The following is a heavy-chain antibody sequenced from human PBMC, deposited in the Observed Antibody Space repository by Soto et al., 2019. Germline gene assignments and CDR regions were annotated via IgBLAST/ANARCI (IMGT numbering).Heavy chain of an antibody. J-gene: IGHJ4*02. D-gene: IGHD6-6*01. CDR1: GGSVSSASYY. V-gene: IGHV4-61*01. Sequence: SETLSLTCTVSGGSVSSASYYWGWLRQPPGKGLEWIGNIYYSGSTNYNPSLKNRVTISVDTSKNQFSLKLSSVTAADTAADFCGREYSSSSSFDYWGQGTLVTVSS. CDR3: GREYSSSSSFDY. CDR2: IYYSGST.